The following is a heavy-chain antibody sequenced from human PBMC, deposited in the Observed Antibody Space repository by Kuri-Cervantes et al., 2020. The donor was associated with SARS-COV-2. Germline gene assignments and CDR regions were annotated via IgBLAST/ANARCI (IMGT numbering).Heavy chain of an antibody. CDR2: ISGFNGNT. V-gene: IGHV1-18*04. Sequence: ASVKVSCKASGYTFTGYYMHWVRQAPGQGLEWMGWISGFNGNTNYAQKLQGRITVTTDTSTSTAYMELRSLRSDDAAVYFCARVAGGWVYNIFSGPEGFDYWGQGTLVTVSS. CDR1: GYTFTGYY. J-gene: IGHJ4*02. CDR3: ARVAGGWVYNIFSGPEGFDY. D-gene: IGHD3-9*01.